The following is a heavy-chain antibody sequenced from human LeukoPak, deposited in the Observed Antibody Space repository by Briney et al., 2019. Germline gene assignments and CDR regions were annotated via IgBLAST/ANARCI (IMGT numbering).Heavy chain of an antibody. CDR1: GFTFSRYR. CDR2: INSDGGST. Sequence: GTLRLSCAASGFTFSRYRVHLVRQAPGKGLVWVSGINSDGGSTTYADFVKGQFTISRDNAKNTLYLQINSLRPEDTAVYYCARAYSYGFNYWGQGTLVTVSS. CDR3: ARAYSYGFNY. D-gene: IGHD5-18*01. V-gene: IGHV3-74*01. J-gene: IGHJ4*02.